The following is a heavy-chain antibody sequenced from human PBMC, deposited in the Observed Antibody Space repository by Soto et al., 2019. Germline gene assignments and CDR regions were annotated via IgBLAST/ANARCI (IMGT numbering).Heavy chain of an antibody. Sequence: EVQLSQSGGGWVQPGGSLRLSCSASGFIFASYAMSWVRQAPGKGLEWVSVISGSAGTTDYAGSVTGRFTISRDNSKNTLYLHMNSLKGEDTAVYYCAKNGPAYADAFDSCGKGQWSPSLQ. CDR3: AKNGPAYADAFDS. D-gene: IGHD2-8*01. V-gene: IGHV3-23*01. CDR1: GFIFASYA. CDR2: ISGSAGTT. J-gene: IGHJ3*01.